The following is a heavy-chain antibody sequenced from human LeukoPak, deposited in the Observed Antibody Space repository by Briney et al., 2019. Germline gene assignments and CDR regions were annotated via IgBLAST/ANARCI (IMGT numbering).Heavy chain of an antibody. CDR3: ARGTGTINFDY. CDR1: DGSFSGYY. J-gene: IGHJ4*02. Sequence: SETLSLTCAVYDGSFSGYYWSWIRQPAGKGLEWIGRIYISGSTNYDPSLKSRVTISVDMSKNQFSLELSSVTAADTAVYYCARGTGTINFDYWGQGTLVTVSS. CDR2: IYISGST. D-gene: IGHD3/OR15-3a*01. V-gene: IGHV4-59*10.